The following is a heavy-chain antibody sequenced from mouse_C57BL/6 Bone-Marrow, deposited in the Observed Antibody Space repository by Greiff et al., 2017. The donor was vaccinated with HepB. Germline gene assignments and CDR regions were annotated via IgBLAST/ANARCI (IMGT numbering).Heavy chain of an antibody. Sequence: VQLQQSGPGLVQPSQSLSITCTVSGFSLTSYGVHWVRQPPGKGLEWLGVIWSGGSTDYNAAFISRLSISKDNSKSQVFFKMNSLQADDTAIYYCAKTIGVVATSYYAMDYWGQGTSVTVSS. V-gene: IGHV2-4*01. D-gene: IGHD1-1*01. CDR2: IWSGGST. CDR1: GFSLTSYG. CDR3: AKTIGVVATSYYAMDY. J-gene: IGHJ4*01.